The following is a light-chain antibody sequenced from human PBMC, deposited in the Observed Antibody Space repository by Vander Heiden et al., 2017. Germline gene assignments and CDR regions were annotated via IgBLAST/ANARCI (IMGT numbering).Light chain of an antibody. CDR3: NSRDSSGNHLV. CDR2: GKN. Sequence: SSELTQDPAVSVALGQTVRITCHGDSLRSYYASRYQQNPGQAPALVIYGKNNRPSGIPDRFSGSSSGNTASLTITGAQAEEEADYYCNSRDSSGNHLVFGGGTKLTAL. V-gene: IGLV3-19*01. J-gene: IGLJ2*01. CDR1: SLRSYY.